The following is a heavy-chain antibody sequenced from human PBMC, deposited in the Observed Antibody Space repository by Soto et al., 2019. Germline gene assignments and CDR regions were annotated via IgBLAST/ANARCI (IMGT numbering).Heavy chain of an antibody. CDR3: ARDASYYYDSSGYLWFDP. CDR2: INPNSGGT. CDR1: GYTFTGYY. J-gene: IGHJ5*02. Sequence: VKVSCKASGYTFTGYYMHWVRQAPGQGLEWMGWINPNSGGTNYAQKFQGWVTMTRDTSISTAYMELSRLRSDDTAVYYCARDASYYYDSSGYLWFDPWGQGTLVTVSS. V-gene: IGHV1-2*04. D-gene: IGHD3-22*01.